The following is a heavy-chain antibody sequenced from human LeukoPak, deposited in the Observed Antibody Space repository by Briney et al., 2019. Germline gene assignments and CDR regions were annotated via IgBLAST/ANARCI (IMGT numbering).Heavy chain of an antibody. Sequence: GGSLRLSCTVSGFTFRNYWMTWVRQGPGKGLEWLANIKQDGSEKNYANSVKGRFTISRDNANNSLFLHMNSLRAEDTAVYYCAREGSTASFPADYWGQGILVTVSS. CDR1: GFTFRNYW. D-gene: IGHD2-2*01. CDR3: AREGSTASFPADY. J-gene: IGHJ4*02. CDR2: IKQDGSEK. V-gene: IGHV3-7*01.